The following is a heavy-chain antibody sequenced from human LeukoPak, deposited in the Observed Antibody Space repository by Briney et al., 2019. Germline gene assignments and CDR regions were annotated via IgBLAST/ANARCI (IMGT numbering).Heavy chain of an antibody. CDR3: ARENRAGAFDI. CDR2: ISYDGSNK. V-gene: IGHV3-30*04. J-gene: IGHJ3*02. D-gene: IGHD2/OR15-2a*01. CDR1: GFTFSSYA. Sequence: SLRLSCAASGFTFSSYAMHWVRQAPGKGLEWVAVISYDGSNKYYADSVKGRFTISRDNSKNTPYLQMNSLRAEDTAVYYCARENRAGAFDIWGQGTMVTVSS.